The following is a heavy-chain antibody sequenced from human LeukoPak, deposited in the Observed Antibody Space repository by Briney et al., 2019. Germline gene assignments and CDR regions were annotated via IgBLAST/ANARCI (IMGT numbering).Heavy chain of an antibody. V-gene: IGHV1-46*01. Sequence: GASVQDSCKACGYTFPSYYMHWVRQAPGQGLEWMGIINPSGGSTSYAQKFQVRVTMTRYTSTSTVYMELSSLRSEDTAVYYCARALGYCSGGSCRYFDYWGQGTLVTVSS. CDR3: ARALGYCSGGSCRYFDY. D-gene: IGHD2-15*01. J-gene: IGHJ4*02. CDR1: GYTFPSYY. CDR2: INPSGGST.